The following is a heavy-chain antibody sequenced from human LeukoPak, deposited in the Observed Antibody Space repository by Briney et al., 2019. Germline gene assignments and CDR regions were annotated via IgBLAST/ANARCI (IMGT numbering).Heavy chain of an antibody. Sequence: PGGSLRLSCAASGFSFDDYAMHWVRQAPGKGLEWVSGIGWNGGGIVYADSVKGRFTISRDNAKNSLYLQMNSLRAEDTAVYYCARGTRDYWGQGTLVTVSS. CDR1: GFSFDDYA. CDR2: IGWNGGGI. V-gene: IGHV3-9*01. CDR3: ARGTRDY. D-gene: IGHD1-1*01. J-gene: IGHJ4*02.